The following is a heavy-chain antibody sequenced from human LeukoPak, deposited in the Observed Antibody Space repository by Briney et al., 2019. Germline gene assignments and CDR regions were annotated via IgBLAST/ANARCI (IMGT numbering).Heavy chain of an antibody. Sequence: ASVKVSCKASGYTFTSYFIHWVRQAPGQGLELMGLINPSGGRTSYAQKFQGRVTMTRDMSTSTVYMEVSSLRSEDTAVYYCARGSAGEGGYSVEGEYFQHWGQGTLVTVSS. CDR2: INPSGGRT. CDR1: GYTFTSYF. CDR3: ARGSAGEGGYSVEGEYFQH. J-gene: IGHJ1*01. D-gene: IGHD5-24*01. V-gene: IGHV1-46*01.